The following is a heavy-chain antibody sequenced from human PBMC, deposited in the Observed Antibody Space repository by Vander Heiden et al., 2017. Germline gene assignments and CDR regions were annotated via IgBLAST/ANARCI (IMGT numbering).Heavy chain of an antibody. Sequence: EVQLVQSGGGLVQPGGALRLSCGAPGLPLSSYTLTWVRQTPGKGLEWISYFSATGVTIYYSQSVEGRFTISRDNVKNSLYLQMNNLRDDDTGVYYCARDPKLYGAFGPYFDYWGQGVLVTVAS. V-gene: IGHV3-48*02. CDR3: ARDPKLYGAFGPYFDY. CDR2: FSATGVTI. D-gene: IGHD2-15*01. J-gene: IGHJ4*02. CDR1: GLPLSSYT.